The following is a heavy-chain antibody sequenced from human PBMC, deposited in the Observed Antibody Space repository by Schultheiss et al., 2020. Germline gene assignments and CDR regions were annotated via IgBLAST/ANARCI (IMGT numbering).Heavy chain of an antibody. D-gene: IGHD3-22*01. CDR2: IYYSGST. CDR3: ARAREYDSSGYYYYYYGMDV. J-gene: IGHJ6*02. Sequence: SETLSLTCTVSGGSISSSSYYWGWIRQPPGKGLEWIGSIYYSGSTYYNPSLKSRVTISVDTSKNQFSLKLSSVTAADTAVYYCARAREYDSSGYYYYYYGMDVWGQGTLVTVSS. CDR1: GGSISSSSYY. V-gene: IGHV4-39*07.